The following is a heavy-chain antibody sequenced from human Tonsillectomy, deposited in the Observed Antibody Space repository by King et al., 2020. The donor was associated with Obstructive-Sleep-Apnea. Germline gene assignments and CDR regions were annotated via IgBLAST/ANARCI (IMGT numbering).Heavy chain of an antibody. J-gene: IGHJ4*02. V-gene: IGHV3-7*03. CDR3: ARLKGTATRHDC. CDR1: GFYFCGHW. Sequence: VQLVESGGGLVQPGGSLRHSCAASGFYFCGHWMSWVRQAPGKGLEWVASIYPAGSVTHYVDSVMGRFTISRENTQNSLYLQMRRLRAEATVVYYCARLKGTATRHDCWGQGTLVSVAS. CDR2: IYPAGSVT. D-gene: IGHD2-2*01.